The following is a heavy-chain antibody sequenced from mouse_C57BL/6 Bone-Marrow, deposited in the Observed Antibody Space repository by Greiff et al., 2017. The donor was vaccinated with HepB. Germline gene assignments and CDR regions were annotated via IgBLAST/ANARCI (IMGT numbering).Heavy chain of an antibody. V-gene: IGHV3-6*01. J-gene: IGHJ3*01. D-gene: IGHD1-1*01. CDR2: ISYDGSN. CDR1: GYSITSGYY. Sequence: DVKLQESGPGLVKPSQSLSLTCSVTGYSITSGYYWNWIRQFPGNKLEWMGYISYDGSNNYNPSLKNRISITRDTSKNQFFLKLNSVTTEDTATYYCARDGYYYERFAYWGQGTLVTVSA. CDR3: ARDGYYYERFAY.